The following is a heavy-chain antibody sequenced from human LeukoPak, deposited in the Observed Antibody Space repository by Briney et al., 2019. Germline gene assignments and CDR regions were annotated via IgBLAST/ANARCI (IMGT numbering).Heavy chain of an antibody. CDR3: AREGDAFDI. CDR2: ITTRSDYT. CDR1: GFTFSSYS. V-gene: IGHV3-21*01. Sequence: PGGSLRLSCAASGFTFSSYSMNWVRQAPGKGLEWISSITTRSDYTYYTDSVEGRFTISRDDAKNSLYLQMSSLRVEDTAVYYCAREGDAFDIWGQGTMVTVSS. J-gene: IGHJ3*02.